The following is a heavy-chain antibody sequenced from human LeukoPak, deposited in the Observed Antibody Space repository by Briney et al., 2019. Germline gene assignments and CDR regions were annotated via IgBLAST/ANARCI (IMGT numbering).Heavy chain of an antibody. D-gene: IGHD5-18*01. J-gene: IGHJ4*02. CDR3: ATLSYRRTYFDY. CDR1: GGSISSGGYY. V-gene: IGHV4-31*03. Sequence: SQXXSLTCTVSGGSISSGGYYWSWIRQHPGKGLEWIGYIYYSGSTYYNPSLKSRVTISVDTSKNQFSLKLSSVTAADTAVYYCATLSYRRTYFDYWGQGTLVTVSS. CDR2: IYYSGST.